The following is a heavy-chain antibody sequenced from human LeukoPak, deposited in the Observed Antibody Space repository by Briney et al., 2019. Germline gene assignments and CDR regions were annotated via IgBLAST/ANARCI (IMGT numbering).Heavy chain of an antibody. CDR3: AKGPNYSYYYYYYMDV. J-gene: IGHJ6*03. CDR2: ISWDGGST. CDR1: GFTFDDYA. V-gene: IGHV3-43D*04. Sequence: GGSPRLSCAASGFTFDDYAMHWVRQAPGKGLEWVSLISWDGGSTYYADSVKGRFTISRDNSKNSLYLQMNSLRAEDTALYYCAKGPNYSYYYYYYMDVWGKGTTVTVSS. D-gene: IGHD2-15*01.